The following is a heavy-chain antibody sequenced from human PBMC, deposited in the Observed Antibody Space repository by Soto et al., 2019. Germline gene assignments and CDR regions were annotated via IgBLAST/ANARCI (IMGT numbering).Heavy chain of an antibody. CDR1: VGTLSSYI. D-gene: IGHD4-4*01. J-gene: IGHJ6*03. Sequence: SVQVSCKTSVGTLSSYISIWGRQDTRQGLEWMGRIIPILGIANYAQKFQGRVTITADKSTSTAYMELSSLRSEDTAVYYCARDPTSNRARYYYMDVWGKGTTVTVSS. V-gene: IGHV1-69*04. CDR3: ARDPTSNRARYYYMDV. CDR2: IIPILGIA.